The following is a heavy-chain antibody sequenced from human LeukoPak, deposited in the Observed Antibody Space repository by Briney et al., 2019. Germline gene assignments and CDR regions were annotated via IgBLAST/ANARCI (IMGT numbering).Heavy chain of an antibody. CDR1: GGSISSGDYY. CDR2: IYYSGST. Sequence: SQTLSLTCTVSGGSISSGDYYWSWIRQPPGKGLEWIGYIYYSGSTYYNPSLKSRVTISVDTSKNQFSLKLSSVTAADTAVYYCARHRITMVRGVQSGYMDVWGKGTTVTVSS. CDR3: ARHRITMVRGVQSGYMDV. J-gene: IGHJ6*03. D-gene: IGHD3-10*01. V-gene: IGHV4-30-4*01.